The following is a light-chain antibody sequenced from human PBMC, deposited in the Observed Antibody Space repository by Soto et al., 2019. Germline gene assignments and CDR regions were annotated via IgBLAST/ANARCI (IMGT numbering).Light chain of an antibody. V-gene: IGKV1-39*01. CDR1: QSISNH. CDR2: AAS. CDR3: QQSYSSPPT. Sequence: DIQMTQSPSSLSASVEDRVIITCRASQSISNHLNWYQQKPGKAPKLLIFAASILQSGVPSRFSGSRSGPDFTLTISSLQPEDFATYDCQQSYSSPPTFGKGTKVDIK. J-gene: IGKJ1*01.